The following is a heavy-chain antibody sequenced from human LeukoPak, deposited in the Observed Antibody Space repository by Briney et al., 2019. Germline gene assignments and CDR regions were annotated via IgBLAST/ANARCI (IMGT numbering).Heavy chain of an antibody. CDR1: GFTFSNSW. D-gene: IGHD2-15*01. CDR2: IKKTGIET. CDR3: AREDGYCSGGNCYSYFDL. V-gene: IGHV3-7*01. J-gene: IGHJ4*02. Sequence: GGSLRLSCEASGFTFSNSWMSWVRQAPGKGLEWVAYIKKTGIETYYVDSVKGRFTITRDNIGNSLSLQMNSLRAEDTAVYYCAREDGYCSGGNCYSYFDLWGRGTLVTVSS.